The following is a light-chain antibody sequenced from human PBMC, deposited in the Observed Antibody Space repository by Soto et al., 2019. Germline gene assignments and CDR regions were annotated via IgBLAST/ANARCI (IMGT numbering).Light chain of an antibody. J-gene: IGKJ1*01. CDR2: GAS. Sequence: EIVMTQSPATLSVSPGERATLSCRASQSVSSNLAWYQQKPGQAPRLLIYGASTRATGIPARFSGSGSGTEFTLPISSLQSEDFAVYYCQQYNNWPFPSWTFGQGPKVEIK. V-gene: IGKV3-15*01. CDR3: QQYNNWPFPSWT. CDR1: QSVSSN.